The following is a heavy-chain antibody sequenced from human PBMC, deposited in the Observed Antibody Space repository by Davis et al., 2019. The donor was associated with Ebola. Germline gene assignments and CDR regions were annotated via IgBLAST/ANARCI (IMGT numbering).Heavy chain of an antibody. CDR2: INHSGST. V-gene: IGHV4-34*01. J-gene: IGHJ3*02. Sequence: SETLSLTCAVYGGSFSGYYWSWIRQPPGKGLEWIGEINHSGSTNYNPSLKSRVTISVATSKNQFSLKLSSVTAADTAVYYCARGVRTAFDIWGQGTMVTVSS. CDR3: ARGVRTAFDI. CDR1: GGSFSGYY. D-gene: IGHD3-10*01.